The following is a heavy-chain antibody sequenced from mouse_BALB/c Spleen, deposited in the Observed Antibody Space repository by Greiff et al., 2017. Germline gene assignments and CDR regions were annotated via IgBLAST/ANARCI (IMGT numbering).Heavy chain of an antibody. Sequence: QVQLKQSGAELVKPGASVKLSCKASGYTFTSYYMYWVKQRPGQGLEWIGEINPSNGGTNFNEKFKSKATLTVDKSSSTAYMQLSSLTSEDSAVYYCTREGYYGNSYAMDYWGQGTSVTVSS. CDR2: INPSNGGT. V-gene: IGHV1S81*02. CDR1: GYTFTSYY. CDR3: TREGYYGNSYAMDY. J-gene: IGHJ4*01. D-gene: IGHD2-1*01.